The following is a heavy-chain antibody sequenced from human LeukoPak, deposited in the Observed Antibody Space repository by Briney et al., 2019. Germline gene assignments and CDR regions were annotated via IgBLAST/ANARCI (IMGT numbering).Heavy chain of an antibody. CDR1: GGTFSSYA. CDR3: ARGASEESYYYYYYGMDV. CDR2: IIPILGIA. J-gene: IGHJ6*02. V-gene: IGHV1-69*04. D-gene: IGHD3-10*01. Sequence: ASVKVSCKASGGTFSSYAISWVRQAPGQGLEWMGRIIPILGIANYAQKFQGRVTITADKSTSTAYMELSSLRSEDTAVYYCARGASEESYYYYYYGMDVWGQGTTVTVSS.